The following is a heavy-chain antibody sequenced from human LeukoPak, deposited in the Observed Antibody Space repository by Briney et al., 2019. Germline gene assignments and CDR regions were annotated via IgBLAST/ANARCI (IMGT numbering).Heavy chain of an antibody. CDR2: VYSGDSVT. J-gene: IGHJ6*02. CDR1: GYSFTTYC. Sequence: GESLKISCTASGYSFTTYCMAWVRQTPGKGREWMGCVYSGDSVTRYSPSFQGHVTISADKATNAANLHWSSLEASDTAMYYCARAPYRGGTGMDVWGQGTTVTVSS. D-gene: IGHD1-1*01. V-gene: IGHV5-51*01. CDR3: ARAPYRGGTGMDV.